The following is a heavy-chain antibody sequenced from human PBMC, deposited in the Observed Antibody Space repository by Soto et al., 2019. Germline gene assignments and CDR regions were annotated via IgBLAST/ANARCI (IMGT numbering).Heavy chain of an antibody. Sequence: EVQLLESGGGLVQPGGSLRLSCAASGFTFSSYAMSWVRQAPGKGLEWVSAISGSGGNTYYADSVKGRFTISRDKSKNTLYLQMNSRRAEDTALYYGAKDPRDWSSTSCYDYWGQGTLVTVSS. V-gene: IGHV3-23*01. CDR1: GFTFSSYA. CDR2: ISGSGGNT. D-gene: IGHD2-2*01. J-gene: IGHJ4*02. CDR3: AKDPRDWSSTSCYDY.